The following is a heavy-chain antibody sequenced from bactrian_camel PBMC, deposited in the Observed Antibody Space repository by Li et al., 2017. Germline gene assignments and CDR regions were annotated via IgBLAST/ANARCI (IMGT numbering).Heavy chain of an antibody. D-gene: IGHD2*01. J-gene: IGHJ6*01. Sequence: VQLVESGGGSVQAGESLRLSCAGTGISLRSAFCVGWFHQTPGQEREGVACIGRDGITVYSDSAKCRFTISKDNAMNTLYLQMDSLKPEDSAMYYCARDVVGSWSYGGYWGQGTQVTVS. CDR2: IGRDGIT. CDR3: ARDVVGSWSYGGY. CDR1: GISLRSAFC. V-gene: IGHV3S55*01.